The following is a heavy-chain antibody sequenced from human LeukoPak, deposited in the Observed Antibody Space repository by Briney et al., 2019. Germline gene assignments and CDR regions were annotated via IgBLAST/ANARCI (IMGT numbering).Heavy chain of an antibody. V-gene: IGHV4-4*09. Sequence: SETLSLTCTVSGGSISSYYWSWIRQPPGKGLEWIGYIYTSGSTNYNPSLKSRVTISVDTSKNQFSLKLSSVTAADTAVYYCAGHIVGRKNFDYWGQGTLVTVSS. CDR3: AGHIVGRKNFDY. D-gene: IGHD2-15*01. J-gene: IGHJ4*02. CDR1: GGSISSYY. CDR2: IYTSGST.